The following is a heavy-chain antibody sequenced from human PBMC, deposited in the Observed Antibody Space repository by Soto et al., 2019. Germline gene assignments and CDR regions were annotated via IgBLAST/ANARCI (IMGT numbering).Heavy chain of an antibody. J-gene: IGHJ4*02. CDR3: PTLDGLATISYYFDF. D-gene: IGHD1-1*01. V-gene: IGHV4-34*01. Sequence: SETLSLTCAVYGGCVSGYYCSWIRQPPGKGLEWIGEINHSGSTNYNPSLKSRVTISVDTSKNQFSLKLSSVTAADSAVYFCPTLDGLATISYYFDFWGPGALVTGS. CDR1: GGCVSGYY. CDR2: INHSGST.